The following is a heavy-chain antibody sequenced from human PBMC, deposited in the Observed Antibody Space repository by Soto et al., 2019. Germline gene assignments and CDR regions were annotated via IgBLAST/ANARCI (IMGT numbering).Heavy chain of an antibody. CDR3: ARVLSDYSNFVSDC. D-gene: IGHD4-4*01. CDR1: GYTFTSYG. J-gene: IGHJ4*02. V-gene: IGHV1-18*01. CDR2: INTYNGNT. Sequence: ASVKVSCKASGYTFTSYGVSWVRQAPGQGLEWMGWINTYNGNTNYAQKLQGRVTMTTDTSTSTAYMDLRSLRSDDTAIYYCARVLSDYSNFVSDCWGQGTLVTVSS.